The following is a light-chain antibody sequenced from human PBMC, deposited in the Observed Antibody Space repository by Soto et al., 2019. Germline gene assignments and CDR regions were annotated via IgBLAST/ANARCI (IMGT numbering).Light chain of an antibody. CDR1: SSDIGGFMY. Sequence: QSVLTQPASVSGSPGQSITISCTGTSSDIGGFMYVSWYQQHPGKAPKVIIYEVTHRPSGVSDRFSGSKSGNTASLTISGLQAEDEADYYCNSYTSSTTWVFGGGTKLTVL. CDR3: NSYTSSTTWV. CDR2: EVT. J-gene: IGLJ2*01. V-gene: IGLV2-14*01.